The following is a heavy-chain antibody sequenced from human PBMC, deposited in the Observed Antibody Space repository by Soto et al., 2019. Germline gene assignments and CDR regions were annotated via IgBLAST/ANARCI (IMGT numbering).Heavy chain of an antibody. V-gene: IGHV1-69*13. Sequence: ASVKFSCKASGGTFSSYAISWVRQAPGQGLEWMGGIIPIFGTANYAQKFQGRVTITADESTSTAYMELSSLRSEDTAVYYCARSGVVAARGSYYYYGMDVWGQGTTVTVSS. CDR1: GGTFSSYA. CDR3: ARSGVVAARGSYYYYGMDV. D-gene: IGHD2-15*01. J-gene: IGHJ6*02. CDR2: IIPIFGTA.